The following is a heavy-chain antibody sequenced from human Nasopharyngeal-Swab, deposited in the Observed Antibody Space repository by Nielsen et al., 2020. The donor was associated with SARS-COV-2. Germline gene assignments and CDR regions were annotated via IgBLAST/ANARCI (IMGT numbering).Heavy chain of an antibody. CDR3: ARAGRVGDAYTGLDV. CDR2: NNHNERT. CDR1: RGCFNGFY. V-gene: IGHV4-34*01. Sequence: APSPTRPLSRGCFNGFYWDWVRPAPGEGGGGVGGNNHNERTNYNPSLKSRIAMLVDTSNNQVSLKVSSVSAGDTAVYYCARAGRVGDAYTGLDVWGQGTTVTVSS. D-gene: IGHD5-24*01. J-gene: IGHJ6*02.